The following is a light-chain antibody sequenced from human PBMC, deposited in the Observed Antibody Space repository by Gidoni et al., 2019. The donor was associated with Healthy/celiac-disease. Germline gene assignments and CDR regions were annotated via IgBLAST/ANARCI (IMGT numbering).Light chain of an antibody. CDR3: QQYNNWPPQYT. V-gene: IGKV3-15*01. CDR1: QSVSSN. J-gene: IGKJ2*01. Sequence: EIVMTQSPATLSVSPGERATLSCRASQSVSSNVAWYQQKPGQAPRLLIYGASTRATGIPASFSGSGSWTEFTLTIRSLQSEDFAVYYCQQYNNWPPQYTFGQGTKLEIK. CDR2: GAS.